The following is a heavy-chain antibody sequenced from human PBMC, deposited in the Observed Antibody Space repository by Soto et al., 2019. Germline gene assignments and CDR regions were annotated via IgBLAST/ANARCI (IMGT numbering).Heavy chain of an antibody. CDR3: ARSSDHYYYYGMDV. D-gene: IGHD6-6*01. CDR1: GGSISSSSYY. J-gene: IGHJ6*02. Sequence: ETLSLTCTVSGGSISSSSYYWGWIRQPPGKGLEWIGSIYYSGSTYYNPSLKSRVTISVDTSKNQFSLKLSSVTAADTAVYYCARSSDHYYYYGMDVWGQGTTVTVSS. CDR2: IYYSGST. V-gene: IGHV4-39*01.